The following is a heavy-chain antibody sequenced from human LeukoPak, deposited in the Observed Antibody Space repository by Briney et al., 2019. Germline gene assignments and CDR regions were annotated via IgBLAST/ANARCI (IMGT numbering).Heavy chain of an antibody. Sequence: GGSLRLSCAASGFTFTSYSMSWVRQAPGKGLEWVSVISANGGDTFYADPVKGRFTISRDNYKNTLYLQMNSLRVEDTAVYYCAKGRTLVGGSTRSYDYWGQGTLVTVSS. CDR2: ISANGGDT. J-gene: IGHJ4*02. V-gene: IGHV3-23*01. CDR3: AKGRTLVGGSTRSYDY. D-gene: IGHD1-26*01. CDR1: GFTFTSYS.